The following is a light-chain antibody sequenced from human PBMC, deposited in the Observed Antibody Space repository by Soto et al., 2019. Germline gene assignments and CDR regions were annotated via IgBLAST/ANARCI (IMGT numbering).Light chain of an antibody. V-gene: IGLV3-21*04. CDR3: QVWDSSSDHGV. CDR2: YDS. Sequence: SYELTQPPSVSVAPGKTARITCGGNNIGSKSVHWYQQKPGQAPVLVIYYDSDRPSGIPERFSGSNSGNTATLTISRVEAGDEADYYCQVWDSSSDHGVFGNGTKVTVL. J-gene: IGLJ1*01. CDR1: NIGSKS.